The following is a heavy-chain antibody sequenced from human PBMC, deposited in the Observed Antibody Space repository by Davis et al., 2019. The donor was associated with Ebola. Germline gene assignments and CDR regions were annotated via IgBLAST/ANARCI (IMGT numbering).Heavy chain of an antibody. CDR3: ASYPYYYGSGSYDY. V-gene: IGHV4-59*01. CDR1: GGSISSYY. Sequence: MPSETLSLTCTVSGGSISSYYWSWIRQPPGKGLEWIGYIYYSGSTNYNPSLKSRVTISVDTSKNQFSLKLSSVTAADTAVYYCASYPYYYGSGSYDYWGQGTLVTVSS. D-gene: IGHD3-10*01. J-gene: IGHJ4*02. CDR2: IYYSGST.